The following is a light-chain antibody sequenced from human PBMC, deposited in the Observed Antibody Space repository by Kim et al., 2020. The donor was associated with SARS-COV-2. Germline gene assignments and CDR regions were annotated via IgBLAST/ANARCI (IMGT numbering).Light chain of an antibody. CDR1: KLGDKY. CDR2: QDN. Sequence: SVSPGQTASITCSGDKLGDKYACWYQKKPGQSPVVVMYQDNKRPSGIPERFSGSNSGNTATLTISGTQAMDEADYYCQAWDSSTMVFGGGTQLTVL. CDR3: QAWDSSTMV. J-gene: IGLJ3*02. V-gene: IGLV3-1*01.